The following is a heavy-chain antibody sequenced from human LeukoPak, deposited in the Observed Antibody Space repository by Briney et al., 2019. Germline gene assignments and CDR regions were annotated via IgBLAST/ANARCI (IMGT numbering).Heavy chain of an antibody. CDR1: GYTFTSYS. V-gene: IGHV7-4-1*02. CDR3: ARVVHPYDYESSGLTYDAFDI. Sequence: ASVKVSCKASGYTFTSYSMNWVRQAPGQGLEWLGWINTNTGNPTYAQGFAGRFVFSLDTSVNTAYLQISSLKAEDTAVYYCARVVHPYDYESSGLTYDAFDIWGQGTMVTVSS. J-gene: IGHJ3*02. CDR2: INTNTGNP. D-gene: IGHD3-22*01.